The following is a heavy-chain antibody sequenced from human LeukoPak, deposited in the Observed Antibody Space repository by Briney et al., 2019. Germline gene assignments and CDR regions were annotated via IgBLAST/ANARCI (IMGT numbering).Heavy chain of an antibody. J-gene: IGHJ4*02. CDR2: ISYDGSNK. Sequence: GRSLRLSCAASGFTFSSYAMHWVRQAPGNRLEWVAVISYDGSNKYYADSVKGRFTISRDNSKNTLYLQMNSLRAEDTAVYYCARGGLVGATGPIDYWGQGTLVTVSS. D-gene: IGHD1-26*01. CDR1: GFTFSSYA. CDR3: ARGGLVGATGPIDY. V-gene: IGHV3-30-3*01.